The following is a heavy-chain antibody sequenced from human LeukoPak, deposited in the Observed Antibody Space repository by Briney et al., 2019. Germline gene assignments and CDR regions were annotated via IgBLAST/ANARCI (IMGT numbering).Heavy chain of an antibody. J-gene: IGHJ4*02. CDR3: ARVDGRYCSSTSCYAWDH. CDR2: ISAYNGNT. Sequence: GASVKVSCKASGYTFTNHGINWVRQAPGQGLEWMGWISAYNGNTNYAQKVQGRVTMTADTSTSTAYMELRSLRSDDTAMYYCARVDGRYCSSTSCYAWDHWGQGTLVTVSS. CDR1: GYTFTNHG. V-gene: IGHV1-18*01. D-gene: IGHD2-2*01.